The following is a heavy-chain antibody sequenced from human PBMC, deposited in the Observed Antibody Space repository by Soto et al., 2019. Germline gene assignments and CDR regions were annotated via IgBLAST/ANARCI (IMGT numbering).Heavy chain of an antibody. CDR3: ARRAFDEWTVAGPPPFDY. CDR1: GGSISSSSYY. CDR2: IYYSGST. V-gene: IGHV4-39*01. J-gene: IGHJ4*02. D-gene: IGHD6-13*01. Sequence: PSETLSLTCTVSGGSISSSSYYWGWIRQPPGKGLEWIGSIYYSGSTYYNPSLKSRVTISVDTSKNQFSLKLSSVTAADTAVYYCARRAFDEWTVAGPPPFDYWGQGTLVTVSS.